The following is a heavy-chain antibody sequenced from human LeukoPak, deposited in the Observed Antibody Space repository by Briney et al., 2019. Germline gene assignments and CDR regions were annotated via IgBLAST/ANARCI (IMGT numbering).Heavy chain of an antibody. D-gene: IGHD3-22*01. J-gene: IGHJ4*02. CDR3: AHTYYYDSSGLEYYFDY. CDR1: GFSLSTSGVG. CDR2: IYWDDDK. V-gene: IGHV2-5*02. Sequence: SGPTLVNPTQTLTLTCTFSGFSLSTSGVGVGWIRQPPGKALEWLALIYWDDDKRYSPSLKSRLTITKDTSKNQVVLTMTNMDPVDTATYYCAHTYYYDSSGLEYYFDYWGQGTLVTVSS.